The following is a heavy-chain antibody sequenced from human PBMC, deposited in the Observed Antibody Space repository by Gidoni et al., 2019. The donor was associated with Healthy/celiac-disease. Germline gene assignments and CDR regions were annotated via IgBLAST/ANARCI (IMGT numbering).Heavy chain of an antibody. Sequence: EVQLVESGGGLVQPGRSLSLSCAASGSTFDDYAMHWVRPAPGKGLEWVSGISWNSGSIGYADSVKGRFTISRDNAKNSLYLQMNSLRAEDTALYYCAKDTTYDFWSGLMGFDYWGQGTLVTVSS. CDR1: GSTFDDYA. V-gene: IGHV3-9*01. D-gene: IGHD3-3*01. CDR2: ISWNSGSI. CDR3: AKDTTYDFWSGLMGFDY. J-gene: IGHJ4*02.